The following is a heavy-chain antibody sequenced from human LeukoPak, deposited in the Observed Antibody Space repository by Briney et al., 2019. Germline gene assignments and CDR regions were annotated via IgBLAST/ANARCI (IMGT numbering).Heavy chain of an antibody. CDR3: ARVGGTNYYYYGMDV. J-gene: IGHJ6*02. CDR1: GGSISSYY. D-gene: IGHD1-7*01. CDR2: IYYSGST. Sequence: SETLSLTCTVSGGSISSYYWSWIRQLPGKGLEWIGYIYYSGSTNYNPSLKSRVTISVDTSKNQFSLKLSSVTAADTAVYYCARVGGTNYYYYGMDVWGQGTTVTVSS. V-gene: IGHV4-59*01.